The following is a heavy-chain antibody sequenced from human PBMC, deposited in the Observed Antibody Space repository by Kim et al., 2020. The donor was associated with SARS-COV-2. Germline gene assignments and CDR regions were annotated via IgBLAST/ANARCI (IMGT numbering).Heavy chain of an antibody. CDR1: GYSFTSYW. J-gene: IGHJ6*02. CDR2: IYPGDSDT. V-gene: IGHV5-51*01. Sequence: GESLKISCKGSGYSFTSYWIGWVRQMPGKGLEWMGIIYPGDSDTRYSPSFQGQVTISADKSISTAYLQWSSLKASDTAMYYCARQRWDYYGSGYYYYGMDVWGQGTTVIVSS. CDR3: ARQRWDYYGSGYYYYGMDV. D-gene: IGHD3-10*01.